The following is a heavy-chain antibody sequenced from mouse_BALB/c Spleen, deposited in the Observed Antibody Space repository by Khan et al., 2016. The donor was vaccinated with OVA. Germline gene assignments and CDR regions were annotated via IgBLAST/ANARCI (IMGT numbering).Heavy chain of an antibody. CDR3: ARNGGYDVVY. CDR2: IDPAKGKS. J-gene: IGHJ2*01. Sequence: VQLQQSGAELVKPGASVKLSCTASGSNIKDTYLHWVKQRPEQGLEWIGRIDPAKGKSKYDPKFQVKATLTADTSSIPDYLQLSSLTPEDTAVYYCARNGGYDVVYWGQGTTLTVSS. V-gene: IGHV14-3*02. D-gene: IGHD2-14*01. CDR1: GSNIKDTY.